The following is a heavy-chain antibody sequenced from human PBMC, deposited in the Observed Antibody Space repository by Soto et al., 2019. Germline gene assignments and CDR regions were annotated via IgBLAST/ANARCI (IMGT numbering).Heavy chain of an antibody. CDR2: INPNSGGT. Sequence: AASVKVSCKASGYTFTGYYMHWVRQAPGQGLEWMGWINPNSGGTNYAQKFQGRVTMTRDTSISTAYMELSRLRSDDTAVYYCARAANVVVVAATLNTFDYWGQGTLVTVSS. D-gene: IGHD2-15*01. CDR3: ARAANVVVVAATLNTFDY. CDR1: GYTFTGYY. V-gene: IGHV1-2*02. J-gene: IGHJ4*02.